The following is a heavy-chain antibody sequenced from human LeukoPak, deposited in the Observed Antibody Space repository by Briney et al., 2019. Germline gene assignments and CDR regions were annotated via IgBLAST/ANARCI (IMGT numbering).Heavy chain of an antibody. CDR1: GFTFSSYE. Sequence: PGGSLRLSCAASGFTFSSYEMNWVRQAPGKGLEWVSYISSGGSTIYYADSVKGRFTISRDNAKNSLHLQMNSLRAEDTAVYYCAKGITYYYDSSGYPFGNWGQGTLVTVSS. V-gene: IGHV3-48*03. J-gene: IGHJ4*02. CDR2: ISSGGSTI. D-gene: IGHD3-22*01. CDR3: AKGITYYYDSSGYPFGN.